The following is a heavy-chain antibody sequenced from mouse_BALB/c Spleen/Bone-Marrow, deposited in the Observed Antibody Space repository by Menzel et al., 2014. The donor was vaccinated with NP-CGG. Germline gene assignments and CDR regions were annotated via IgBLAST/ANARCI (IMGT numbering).Heavy chain of an antibody. CDR1: GFNIKDTF. J-gene: IGHJ2*01. V-gene: IGHV14-3*02. CDR3: TRGEDY. CDR2: IDPANGNT. Sequence: EVKLVESGAELVKPGASVKLSCTGSGFNIKDTFMHWVKQRPEQGLERIGRIDPANGNTKYDPKFQGKATITADTSSNAAYLQLTSLTSEDTAVYYCTRGEDYWGQGTTLAVSS.